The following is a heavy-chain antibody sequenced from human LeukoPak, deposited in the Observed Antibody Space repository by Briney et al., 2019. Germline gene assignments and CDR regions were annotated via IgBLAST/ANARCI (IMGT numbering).Heavy chain of an antibody. CDR1: GFTFSSYW. J-gene: IGHJ4*02. CDR2: IKQDGSEK. Sequence: PGGSLRLSCAASGFTFSSYWMSWVRQAPGKGLEWVANIKQDGSEKYYVGSVKGRFTISRDNAKNSLYLQMNSLRAEDTAVYYCARDRLPYSSGWSLFEYWGQGTLVTVSS. CDR3: ARDRLPYSSGWSLFEY. V-gene: IGHV3-7*03. D-gene: IGHD6-19*01.